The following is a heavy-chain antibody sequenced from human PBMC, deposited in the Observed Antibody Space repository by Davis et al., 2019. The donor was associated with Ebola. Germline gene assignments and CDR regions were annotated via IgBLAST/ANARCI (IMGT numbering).Heavy chain of an antibody. Sequence: SVKVSCKASGGTFSSYAISWVRQAPGQGLEWMGGIIPIFGTANYAQKFQGRVTITADESTSTAYMELSSLRSDDTAVYYCARDRYSSSQNAMDVWGQGTTVTVSS. V-gene: IGHV1-69*13. CDR3: ARDRYSSSQNAMDV. D-gene: IGHD6-13*01. CDR1: GGTFSSYA. CDR2: IIPIFGTA. J-gene: IGHJ6*02.